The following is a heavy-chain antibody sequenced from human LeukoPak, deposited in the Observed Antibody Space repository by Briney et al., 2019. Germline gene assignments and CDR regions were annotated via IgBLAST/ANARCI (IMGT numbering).Heavy chain of an antibody. CDR3: VSFYETY. V-gene: IGHV3-74*01. D-gene: IGHD2/OR15-2a*01. CDR2: INSDGSWT. CDR1: GNYW. Sequence: GGSLRLSCAASGNYWTHWVRQAPGKGLVWVSHINSDGSWTSYADSVKGRFTISKDNAKNTVYLQMNNLRAEDSAVYYCVSFYETYWGRGTLVTVSS. J-gene: IGHJ4*02.